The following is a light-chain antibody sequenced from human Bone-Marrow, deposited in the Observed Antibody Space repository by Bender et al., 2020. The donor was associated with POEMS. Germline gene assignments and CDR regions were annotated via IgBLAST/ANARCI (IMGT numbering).Light chain of an antibody. CDR1: SSNIGAHA. V-gene: IGLV1-44*01. CDR3: AVWDDSLNGWV. J-gene: IGLJ3*02. Sequence: QSVLTQPPSASGTPGQRVTISCSGGSSNIGAHAVNWYQHLPGTARKLLIYSSHRRPSEVPDRFSGSRSGTSASLAIGGVQSEDEADYYCAVWDDSLNGWVFGGGTKLTVL. CDR2: SSH.